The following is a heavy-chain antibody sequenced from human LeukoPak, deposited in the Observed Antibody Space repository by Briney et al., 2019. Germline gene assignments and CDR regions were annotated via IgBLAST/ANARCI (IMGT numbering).Heavy chain of an antibody. D-gene: IGHD1-26*01. CDR1: GFTFSSYS. CDR2: ISSSSSHI. Sequence: GGSLRLSCAASGFTFSSYSMNWVRQAPGKGLEWVSSISSSSSHIYYADSVKGRFTISRDNAKNSLYLQMNSLRAEDTAVYYCVREAAATLFDYWGQGTLVTVSS. J-gene: IGHJ4*02. V-gene: IGHV3-21*01. CDR3: VREAAATLFDY.